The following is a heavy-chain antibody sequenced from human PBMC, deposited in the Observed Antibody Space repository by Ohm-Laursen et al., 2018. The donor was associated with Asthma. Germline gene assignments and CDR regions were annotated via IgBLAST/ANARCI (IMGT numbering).Heavy chain of an antibody. D-gene: IGHD2-15*01. J-gene: IGHJ4*02. CDR1: GCSIFSGGYS. CDR2: THQDGSA. Sequence: SQTLSLTCAVSGCSIFSGGYSWSWIRQPPGKGLEWLGYTHQDGSAYYKPSLKSRGTKSIDRSKNQFSLNLTSVNAADTAVYFCARENSAYFDYWGQGALVTVSS. CDR3: ARENSAYFDY. V-gene: IGHV4-30-2*01.